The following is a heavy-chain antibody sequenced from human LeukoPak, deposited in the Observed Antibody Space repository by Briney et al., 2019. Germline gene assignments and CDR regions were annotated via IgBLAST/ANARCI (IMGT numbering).Heavy chain of an antibody. Sequence: SETLSLTCTVSGYSISSGYYWGWIRQPPGKGLEWIGSIYHSGSTYYNPSLKSRVTISVDTSKNQFSLKLRSVTAADTAVYYCARVSGYDWESYYDYWGQGTLVTVSS. CDR2: IYHSGST. J-gene: IGHJ4*02. V-gene: IGHV4-38-2*02. D-gene: IGHD5-12*01. CDR3: ARVSGYDWESYYDY. CDR1: GYSISSGYY.